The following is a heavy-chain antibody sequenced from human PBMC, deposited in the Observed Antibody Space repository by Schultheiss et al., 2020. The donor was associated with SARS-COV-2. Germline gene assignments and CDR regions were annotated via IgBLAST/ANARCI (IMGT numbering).Heavy chain of an antibody. CDR1: GYTFTGYY. CDR2: INPNSGGT. J-gene: IGHJ5*02. V-gene: IGHV1-2*02. CDR3: ARGRYCSSTSCYTGYNWFDP. Sequence: ASVKVSCKASGYTFTGYYMHWVRQAPGQGLEWMGWINPNSGGTNYAQKLQGRVTMTTDTSTSTAYMELRSLRSDDTAVYYCARGRYCSSTSCYTGYNWFDPWGQGTLVTVSS. D-gene: IGHD2-2*02.